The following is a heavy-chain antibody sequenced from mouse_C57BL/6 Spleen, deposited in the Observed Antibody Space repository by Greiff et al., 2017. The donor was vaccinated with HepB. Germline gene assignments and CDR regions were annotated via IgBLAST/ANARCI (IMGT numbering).Heavy chain of an antibody. V-gene: IGHV1-42*01. CDR2: INPSTGGT. CDR1: GYSFTGYY. Sequence: EVQLQQSGPELVKPGASVKISCKASGYSFTGYYMNWVKQSPEKSLEWIGEINPSTGGTTYNQKFKAKATLTVDKSSSTAYMQLKSLTSDDSAVYYCAKCMGSSPYYYAMDYGGQRTSVTVSS. CDR3: AKCMGSSPYYYAMDY. J-gene: IGHJ4*01. D-gene: IGHD1-1*01.